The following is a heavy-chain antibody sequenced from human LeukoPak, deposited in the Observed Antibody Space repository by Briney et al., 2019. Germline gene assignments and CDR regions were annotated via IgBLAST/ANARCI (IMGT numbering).Heavy chain of an antibody. V-gene: IGHV4-39*07. Sequence: PSETLSLTCTVSGGSISSSSYYWGWIRQPPGKGLEWIGSIYYSGSTYYNPSLKSRVTISVDTSKNQFSLKLSSVTAADTAVYYCASGIRGSSWYDDAFDIWGQGTMVTVSS. CDR3: ASGIRGSSWYDDAFDI. J-gene: IGHJ3*02. CDR2: IYYSGST. D-gene: IGHD6-13*01. CDR1: GGSISSSSYY.